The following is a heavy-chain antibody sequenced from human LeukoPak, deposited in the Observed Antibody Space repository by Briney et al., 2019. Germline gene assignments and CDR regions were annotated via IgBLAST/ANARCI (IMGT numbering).Heavy chain of an antibody. D-gene: IGHD3-3*01. V-gene: IGHV3-9*01. Sequence: PGGSLRLSCAASGFTFDDYAMHWVRQAPGKGLEWVSGISWNSGSIGYADSVKGRFTISRDNAKNSLYLQMNSLRAEDTALYYCAKDYYDFWSGHGHFDYWGQGTLVTVSS. CDR1: GFTFDDYA. J-gene: IGHJ4*02. CDR3: AKDYYDFWSGHGHFDY. CDR2: ISWNSGSI.